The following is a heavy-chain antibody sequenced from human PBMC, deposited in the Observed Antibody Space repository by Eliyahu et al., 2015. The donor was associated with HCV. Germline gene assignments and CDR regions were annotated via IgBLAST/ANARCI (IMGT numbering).Heavy chain of an antibody. CDR2: INHSGST. D-gene: IGHD3-22*01. CDR3: ARHPRRNYYDSSGYSYFDY. CDR1: GGSFSGYY. J-gene: IGHJ4*02. V-gene: IGHV4-34*01. Sequence: QVQLQQWGAGLLKPSETLSLTCAVYGGSFSGYYWSWIRQPPGKGLEWIGEINHSGSTNYNPSLKSRVTISVDTSKNQFSLKLSSVTAADTAVYYCARHPRRNYYDSSGYSYFDYWGQGTLVTVSS.